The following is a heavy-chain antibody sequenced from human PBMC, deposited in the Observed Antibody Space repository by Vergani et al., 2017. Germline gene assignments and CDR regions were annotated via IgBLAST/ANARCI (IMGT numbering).Heavy chain of an antibody. V-gene: IGHV4-39*07. J-gene: IGHJ5*02. CDR1: GGSISSSSYY. D-gene: IGHD2-2*01. CDR3: AREGYCSSTSCYSPPAFDP. Sequence: QLQLQESGPGLVKPSETLSLTCTVSGGSISSSSYYWGWIRQPPGKGLEWIGSIYYSGSTYYNPFLKSRVTISVDTSKNQFSLKLSSVTAADTAVYYCAREGYCSSTSCYSPPAFDPWGQGTLVTVSS. CDR2: IYYSGST.